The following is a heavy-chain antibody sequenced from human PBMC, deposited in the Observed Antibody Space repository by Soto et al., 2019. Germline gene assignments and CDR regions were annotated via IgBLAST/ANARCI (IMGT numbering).Heavy chain of an antibody. Sequence: GGSLRLSCAASGFTVSSNYMSWVRQAPGKGLEWVSVIYSGGSTYYADSVKGRFTISRHNSKNTLYLQMNSLRAEDTAVYYCARDGELLWFGEPTPYGMDVWGQGTTVTVSS. V-gene: IGHV3-53*04. J-gene: IGHJ6*02. CDR2: IYSGGST. CDR1: GFTVSSNY. CDR3: ARDGELLWFGEPTPYGMDV. D-gene: IGHD3-10*01.